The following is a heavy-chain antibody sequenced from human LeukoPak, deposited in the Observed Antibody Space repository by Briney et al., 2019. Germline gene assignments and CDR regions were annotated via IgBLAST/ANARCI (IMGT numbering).Heavy chain of an antibody. V-gene: IGHV3-30*02. J-gene: IGHJ4*02. Sequence: PGGSLRLSCAASGFSFSSYGMHWVRQAPGKGLEWVAFIRYDGSNKYYADSVKGRFTISRDNSKNTLYLQMNSLRAEDTAVYYCAKEGGSSSSFDYWGQGTLVTVSS. D-gene: IGHD6-13*01. CDR3: AKEGGSSSSFDY. CDR1: GFSFSSYG. CDR2: IRYDGSNK.